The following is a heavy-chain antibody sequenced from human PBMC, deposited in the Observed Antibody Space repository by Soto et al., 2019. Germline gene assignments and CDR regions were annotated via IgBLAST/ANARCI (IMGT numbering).Heavy chain of an antibody. J-gene: IGHJ6*03. Sequence: PSQTLSLTCAISGDSVSSNSAAWNWIRLSPSRGPEWLARTYYRSRWYNDYAVSVRSRITVNPDTSKNQFFLQLTSVTPEDTAVYYCAGTTSHQWYYMDVWGKGTTVTVSS. D-gene: IGHD1-7*01. CDR1: GDSVSSNSAA. V-gene: IGHV6-1*01. CDR2: TYYRSRWYN. CDR3: AGTTSHQWYYMDV.